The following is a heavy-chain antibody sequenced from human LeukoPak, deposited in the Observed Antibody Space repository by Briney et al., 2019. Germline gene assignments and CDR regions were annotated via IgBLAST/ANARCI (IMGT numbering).Heavy chain of an antibody. D-gene: IGHD6-13*01. CDR3: ARTYSSSWLFWFDP. J-gene: IGHJ5*02. CDR2: IYYSGST. V-gene: IGHV4-31*03. Sequence: SXXCXXXXGSISXGGYYWSWLRQHPGTGLEWIGYIYYSGSTYYNPSLKSRVTISVDTSKNQFSLKLSSVTAADTAVYYCARTYSSSWLFWFDPWGQGTLVTVSS. CDR1: XGSISXGGYY.